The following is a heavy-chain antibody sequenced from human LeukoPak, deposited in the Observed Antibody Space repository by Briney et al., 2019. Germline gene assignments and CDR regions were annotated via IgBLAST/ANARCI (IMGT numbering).Heavy chain of an antibody. CDR3: ARTPPSPYGACGFDY. V-gene: IGHV2-70*11. CDR2: IDWDDDK. Sequence: SGPALAKPTQTLTLTCTFSGFSLSTSGMCVSWIRQPPGKALEWLARIDWDDDKYYSTSLKTRLTISKDTSKNQVVLTMTNMDPVDTATYYCARTPPSPYGACGFDYWGQGTLVTVSS. D-gene: IGHD4-17*01. CDR1: GFSLSTSGMC. J-gene: IGHJ4*02.